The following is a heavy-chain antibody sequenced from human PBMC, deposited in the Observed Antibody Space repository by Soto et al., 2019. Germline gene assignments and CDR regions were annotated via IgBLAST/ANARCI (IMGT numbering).Heavy chain of an antibody. CDR3: ARDYRRGFTCKVPEPVDY. D-gene: IGHD5-12*01. Sequence: QVQLVESGGGVVQPGTSLRLSCATSGFIFSDYAMHWVRQAPGKGLEWLAVLWYDGITKYYAESVQGRFIISRDNSKNTLFLQMNRLRVEDTAGYFCARDYRRGFTCKVPEPVDYWGQGTLVTVSS. J-gene: IGHJ4*02. V-gene: IGHV3-33*01. CDR2: LWYDGITK. CDR1: GFIFSDYA.